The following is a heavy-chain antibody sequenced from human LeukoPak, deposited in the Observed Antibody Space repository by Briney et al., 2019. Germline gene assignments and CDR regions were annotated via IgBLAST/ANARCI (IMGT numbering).Heavy chain of an antibody. CDR1: GFTVSSNY. V-gene: IGHV3-66*01. D-gene: IGHD3-10*01. J-gene: IGHJ4*02. Sequence: GGSLRLSCAASGFTVSSNYMSWVRQAPGKGLEWVSVIYSGGSTYYADSVKSRFTISRDNSKNTLYLQMNSLRAEDTAVYYCARDTTGYGSGDYWGQGALVTVSS. CDR2: IYSGGST. CDR3: ARDTTGYGSGDY.